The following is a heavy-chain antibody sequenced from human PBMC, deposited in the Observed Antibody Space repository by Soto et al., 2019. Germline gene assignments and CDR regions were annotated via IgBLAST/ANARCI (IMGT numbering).Heavy chain of an antibody. CDR1: GYTFTSYD. D-gene: IGHD6-6*01. V-gene: IGHV1-8*01. CDR3: ARGLRVEWQLVHYYYYGMDV. Sequence: GASVKVSCKASGYTFTSYDINWVRQATGQGLEWMGWMNPNSGNTGYAQKFQGRVTMTRNTSISTAYMELSSLRSEDTAVYYCARGLRVEWQLVHYYYYGMDVWGQGTTVTVSS. J-gene: IGHJ6*02. CDR2: MNPNSGNT.